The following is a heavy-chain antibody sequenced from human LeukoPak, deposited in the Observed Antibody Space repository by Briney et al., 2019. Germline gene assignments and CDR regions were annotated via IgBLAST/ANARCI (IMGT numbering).Heavy chain of an antibody. CDR3: ARHYYDHWRGPFDY. Sequence: SETLSLTCAVSGYSISSGYCWGWIRQPPGKGLEWIGSIYHSGSTYYNPSLKSRVTISVDTSKNQFSLKLSSVTAADTAVYYCARHYYDHWRGPFDYWGQGTLVTVSS. J-gene: IGHJ4*02. D-gene: IGHD3-22*01. V-gene: IGHV4-38-2*01. CDR2: IYHSGST. CDR1: GYSISSGYC.